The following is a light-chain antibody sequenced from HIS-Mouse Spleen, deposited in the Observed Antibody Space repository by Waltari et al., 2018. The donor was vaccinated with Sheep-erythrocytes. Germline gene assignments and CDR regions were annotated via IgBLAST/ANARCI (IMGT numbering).Light chain of an antibody. Sequence: QSALTQPASVSGSPGQSITISCTGTSSDVGSYNLVSCYHQHPGNAPKLMIYEGSKRPSGVSNRFSGSKSGNTASLTISGLQAEDEADYYCCSYAGSSTPWVFGGGTKLTVL. J-gene: IGLJ3*02. V-gene: IGLV2-23*01. CDR2: EGS. CDR1: SSDVGSYNL. CDR3: CSYAGSSTPWV.